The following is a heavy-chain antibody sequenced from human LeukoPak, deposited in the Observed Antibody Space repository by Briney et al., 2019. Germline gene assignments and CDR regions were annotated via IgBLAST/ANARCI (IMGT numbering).Heavy chain of an antibody. J-gene: IGHJ4*02. D-gene: IGHD6-19*01. Sequence: PGGSLSLACAASGFTLSTYSMNWDRQAPGKGLEWVSGINGGGGSTYYADSVKGRFTISRDNSKNTLYLQMSSLRAEDTAVYYCAKVSGYTSGWYVDFDCWGQGSLVTVSS. CDR2: INGGGGST. V-gene: IGHV3-23*01. CDR3: AKVSGYTSGWYVDFDC. CDR1: GFTLSTYS.